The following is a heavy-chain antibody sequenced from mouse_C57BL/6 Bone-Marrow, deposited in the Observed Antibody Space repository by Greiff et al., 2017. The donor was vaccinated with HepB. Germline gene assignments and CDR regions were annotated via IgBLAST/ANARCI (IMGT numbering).Heavy chain of an antibody. V-gene: IGHV1-81*01. CDR2: IYPRSGNT. D-gene: IGHD4-1*01. J-gene: IGHJ2*01. CDR1: GYTFTSYG. CDR3: AALTGPDDY. Sequence: VQLQQSGAELARPGASVKLSCKASGYTFTSYGISWVKQRTGQGLEWIGEIYPRSGNTYYNEKFKGKATLTADKSSSTAYMELRSLTSEDSAVYFCAALTGPDDYWGQGTTLTVSS.